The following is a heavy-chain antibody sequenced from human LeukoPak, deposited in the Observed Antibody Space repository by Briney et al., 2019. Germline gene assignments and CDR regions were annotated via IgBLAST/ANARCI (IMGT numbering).Heavy chain of an antibody. V-gene: IGHV1-69*06. Sequence: SVKVSCKASGYTFTSYYMHWVRQAPGQGLEWMGGIIPIFGTANYAQKFQGRVTITADKSTSTAYMEVSSLRSEDTAVYYCAGGRPRGYCSGGSCYHNFDYWGQGTLVTVSS. CDR1: GYTFTSYY. D-gene: IGHD2-15*01. J-gene: IGHJ4*02. CDR2: IIPIFGTA. CDR3: AGGRPRGYCSGGSCYHNFDY.